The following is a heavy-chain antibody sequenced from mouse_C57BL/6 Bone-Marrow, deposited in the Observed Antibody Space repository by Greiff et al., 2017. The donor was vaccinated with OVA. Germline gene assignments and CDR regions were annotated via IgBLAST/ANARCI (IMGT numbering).Heavy chain of an antibody. Sequence: QVQLQQSGAELVRPGTSVKVSCKASGYAFTNYLIEWVKQRPGQGLEWIGVINPGSGGTNYNEKFKGKATLTADKSSSTAYMQLSSLTSEDSAVYFCARSTTVEPYYYAMDYWGQGTSVTVSS. CDR1: GYAFTNYL. D-gene: IGHD1-1*01. V-gene: IGHV1-54*01. CDR3: ARSTTVEPYYYAMDY. CDR2: INPGSGGT. J-gene: IGHJ4*01.